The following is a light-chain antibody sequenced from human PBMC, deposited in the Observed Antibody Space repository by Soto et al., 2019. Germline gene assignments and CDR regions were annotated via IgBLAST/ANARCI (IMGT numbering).Light chain of an antibody. Sequence: QSALTQPASVSGAPGQSITISCTGTSSDVGKYTFVSWYEQHPGKAPKLIIFEVNKRPSGVSNRFSGSKSGNTASLTISGLQAEDEANYYCCLYGGSNNYVVFGGGTKLTVL. V-gene: IGLV2-23*02. CDR1: SSDVGKYTF. J-gene: IGLJ2*01. CDR3: CLYGGSNNYVV. CDR2: EVN.